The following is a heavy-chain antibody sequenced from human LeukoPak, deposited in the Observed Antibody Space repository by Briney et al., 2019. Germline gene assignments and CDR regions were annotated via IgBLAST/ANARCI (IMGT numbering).Heavy chain of an antibody. CDR1: GFTFSSYA. J-gene: IGHJ4*02. CDR3: AKDTYYYDSSGQADY. V-gene: IGHV3-23*01. Sequence: GGSLRLSCAASGFTFSSYAMSWVRQAPGKGLEWVSAISGSGGSTYYADSVKGRFTVSRDNSKNTLYLQMNSLRAEDTAVYYCAKDTYYYDSSGQADYWGQGTLVTVSS. CDR2: ISGSGGST. D-gene: IGHD3-22*01.